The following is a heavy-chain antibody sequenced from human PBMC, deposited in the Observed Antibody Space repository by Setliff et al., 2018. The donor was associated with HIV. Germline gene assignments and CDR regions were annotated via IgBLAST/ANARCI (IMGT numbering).Heavy chain of an antibody. Sequence: LLETLSLTCTVSGDPINSHYWSWIRQPPGEGLEWIGHISYNEYTNYNPSLKSRVTISLDTSKKHFSLDLYSVTAADTAVYYCARDHNSGTLHAFDLWGQGTKVTVSS. V-gene: IGHV4-59*11. J-gene: IGHJ3*01. CDR2: ISYNEYT. CDR3: ARDHNSGTLHAFDL. CDR1: GDPINSHY. D-gene: IGHD1-26*01.